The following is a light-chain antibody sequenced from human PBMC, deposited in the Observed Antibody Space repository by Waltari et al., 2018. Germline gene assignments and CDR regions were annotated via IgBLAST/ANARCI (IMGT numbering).Light chain of an antibody. Sequence: DVVMTQSPLSLPVTLGQPASISCRSSQSLVHSDGNTYLNWFQQRPGQSPRRLIYKVSSRDSGVPDRFSGSGSGTDFTLKISRVEAEDVGVYYCMQGTHWPPITFGQGTRLDIK. CDR3: MQGTHWPPIT. CDR1: QSLVHSDGNTY. J-gene: IGKJ5*01. V-gene: IGKV2-30*02. CDR2: KVS.